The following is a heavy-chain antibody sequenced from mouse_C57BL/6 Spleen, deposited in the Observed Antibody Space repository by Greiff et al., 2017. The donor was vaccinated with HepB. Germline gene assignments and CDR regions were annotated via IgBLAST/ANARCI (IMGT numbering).Heavy chain of an antibody. CDR3: TLGPEGFAY. V-gene: IGHV6-3*01. Sequence: EVHLVESGGGLVQPGGSMKLSCVASGFTFSNYWMNWVRQSPEKGLEWVAQIRLKSDNYATHYAESVKGRFTISRDDSKSSVYLQMNNLRAEDTGMYYCTLGPEGFAYWGQGTLVTVSA. CDR1: GFTFSNYW. J-gene: IGHJ3*01. CDR2: IRLKSDNYAT.